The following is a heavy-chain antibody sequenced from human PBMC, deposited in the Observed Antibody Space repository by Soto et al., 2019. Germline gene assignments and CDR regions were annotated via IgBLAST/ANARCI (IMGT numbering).Heavy chain of an antibody. D-gene: IGHD1-26*01. CDR2: IYYSGST. J-gene: IGHJ4*02. Sequence: SETLSLTCTVSGGSISSGDYYWSWIRQPPGKGLEWIGYIYYSGSTYYNPSLKSRVTISVDTSKNQFSLKLSSVTAADTAVYYCARRPSGSYFGYWGQGTLVTVSS. V-gene: IGHV4-30-4*01. CDR3: ARRPSGSYFGY. CDR1: GGSISSGDYY.